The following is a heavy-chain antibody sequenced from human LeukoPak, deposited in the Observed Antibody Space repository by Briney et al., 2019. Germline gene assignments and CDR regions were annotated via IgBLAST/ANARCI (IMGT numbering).Heavy chain of an antibody. CDR3: ARDQADSSGWYGFDY. Sequence: GRSLRLSCAASGFTFSSYAMHWVRQAPGKGLEWVAVISYDGSNKYYADSVKGRFTISRDNSKNTLYLKMNSLRAEDRAVYYCARDQADSSGWYGFDYWGQGTLVTVSS. D-gene: IGHD6-19*01. CDR2: ISYDGSNK. V-gene: IGHV3-30*04. CDR1: GFTFSSYA. J-gene: IGHJ4*02.